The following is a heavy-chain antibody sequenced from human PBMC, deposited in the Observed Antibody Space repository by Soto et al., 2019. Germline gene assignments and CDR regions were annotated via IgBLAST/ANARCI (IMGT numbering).Heavy chain of an antibody. V-gene: IGHV4-38-2*01. J-gene: IGHJ4*02. CDR3: ASGSTPYSYGWGSHYHFDY. D-gene: IGHD3-10*01. CDR2: LYHSRST. Sequence: PSESLSLTCAAAAYSIISGCYWGWIRQPPGRGLEGIGTLYHSRSTNYNPSLKRPVSLSVDTSKIPFSLKLSSVYVADTAVYSCASGSTPYSYGWGSHYHFDYWGQGTLVTVSS. CDR1: AYSIISGCY.